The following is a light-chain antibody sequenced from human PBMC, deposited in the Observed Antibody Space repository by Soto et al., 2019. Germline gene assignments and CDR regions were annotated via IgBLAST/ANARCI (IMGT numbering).Light chain of an antibody. Sequence: EIVLTQSPGTLSLSPGERATLSCRASQSVSSSYLAWYQQKPGQAPRLLIYGASSRATGIPDRFSGSGSGTDFTLTISRLEPEYFAVYSCQHYGSSLWTFGQGTKV. CDR2: GAS. CDR3: QHYGSSLWT. J-gene: IGKJ1*01. V-gene: IGKV3-20*01. CDR1: QSVSSSY.